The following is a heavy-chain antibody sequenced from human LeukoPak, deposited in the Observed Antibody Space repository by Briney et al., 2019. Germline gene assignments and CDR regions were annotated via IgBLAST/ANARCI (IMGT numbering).Heavy chain of an antibody. CDR3: ARGSGDGYNCCAFDI. Sequence: SETLSPTCTASGGSISSGSYYWSWIRQPAGKGLEWIGRIYTSGSTNYNPSLKSRVTISVDTSKNQFSLKLSSVTAADTAVYYCARGSGDGYNCCAFDIWGQGTMVTVSS. CDR1: GGSISSGSYY. V-gene: IGHV4-61*02. CDR2: IYTSGST. J-gene: IGHJ3*02. D-gene: IGHD5-24*01.